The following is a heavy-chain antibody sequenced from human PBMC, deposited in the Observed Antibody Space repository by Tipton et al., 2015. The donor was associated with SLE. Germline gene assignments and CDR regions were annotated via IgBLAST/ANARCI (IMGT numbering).Heavy chain of an antibody. CDR3: ARAPLSSAMVTHFDY. D-gene: IGHD5-18*01. J-gene: IGHJ4*02. CDR1: GGSISSYY. V-gene: IGHV4-59*01. Sequence: TLSLTCTVSGGSISSYYWSWIRQPPGKGLEWIGYISYSGSTNYNLSLKSRVTISVDTSKNQFSLKLSSVTAADTAVHYCARAPLSSAMVTHFDYWGQGTLVTVSS. CDR2: ISYSGST.